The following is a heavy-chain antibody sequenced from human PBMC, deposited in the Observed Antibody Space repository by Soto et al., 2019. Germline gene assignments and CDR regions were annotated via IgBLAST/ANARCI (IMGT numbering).Heavy chain of an antibody. Sequence: PSETLPLTCTVSGGSISNYYWSWIRQPPGKGLEWIGYIYYSGSTYYNPSLKSRVTISVDTSKNQFSLKLSSVTAADTAVYYCARARYDSSGYYFDYWGQGTLVTVSS. CDR3: ARARYDSSGYYFDY. J-gene: IGHJ4*02. V-gene: IGHV4-59*08. D-gene: IGHD3-22*01. CDR1: GGSISNYY. CDR2: IYYSGST.